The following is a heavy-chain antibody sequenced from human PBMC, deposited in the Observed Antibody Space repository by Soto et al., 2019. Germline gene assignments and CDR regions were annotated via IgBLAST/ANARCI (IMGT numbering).Heavy chain of an antibody. J-gene: IGHJ4*02. D-gene: IGHD6-13*01. V-gene: IGHV3-30*18. CDR3: AKEVTNSSSFEGDY. Sequence: GGSLRLSCAASGFTFSNYGIHWVRQAPGKGLEWVAVISYDRRNKCYADSVKGRFTISRDNSKNTLYAQMNSLRAEDKAASFFAKEVTNSSSFEGDYWGQGTLVTVSS. CDR2: ISYDRRNK. CDR1: GFTFSNYG.